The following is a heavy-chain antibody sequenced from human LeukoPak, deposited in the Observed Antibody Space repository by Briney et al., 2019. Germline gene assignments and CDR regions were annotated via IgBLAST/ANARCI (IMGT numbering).Heavy chain of an antibody. V-gene: IGHV3-23*01. Sequence: GGSLRLSCAASGFTYRYYGVIWVRQAPGKGLEWVSSLSGSGSSTHYADSVKGRFTISRDNSKNTLYLQMNSLRAEDTAVYYCAKGRGAAAADGMDAWGQGTTVTVPS. CDR2: LSGSGSST. CDR3: AKGRGAAAADGMDA. D-gene: IGHD6-25*01. J-gene: IGHJ6*02. CDR1: GFTYRYYG.